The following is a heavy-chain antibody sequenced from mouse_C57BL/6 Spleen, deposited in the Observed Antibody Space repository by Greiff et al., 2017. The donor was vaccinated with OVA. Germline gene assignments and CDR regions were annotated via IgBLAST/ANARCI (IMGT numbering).Heavy chain of an antibody. Sequence: EVHLVESGGGLVKPGGSLKLSCAASGFTFSSYAMSWVRQTPEKRLEWVATISDGGSYTYSPDNVKGRFTISRDNAKNNLYLQMSHLKSEDTAMYYCARAGNYYYGSSYYFDYWGQGTTLTVSS. CDR2: ISDGGSYT. V-gene: IGHV5-4*01. CDR1: GFTFSSYA. J-gene: IGHJ2*01. CDR3: ARAGNYYYGSSYYFDY. D-gene: IGHD1-1*01.